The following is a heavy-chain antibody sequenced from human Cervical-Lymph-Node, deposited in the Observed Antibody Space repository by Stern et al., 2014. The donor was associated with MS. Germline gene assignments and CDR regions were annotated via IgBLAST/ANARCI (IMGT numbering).Heavy chain of an antibody. Sequence: VQLVESGAEVKKPGSSVKVSCKASGGTFSSYAISWVRQAPGQGLEWMGGIIPIFGTANYAQKFQGRVTITADESTSTAYMELSNLRSEDTAVYYCARDLRAAGNYYYGMDVWGQGTTVTVSS. CDR3: ARDLRAAGNYYYGMDV. CDR2: IIPIFGTA. D-gene: IGHD6-13*01. V-gene: IGHV1-69*01. CDR1: GGTFSSYA. J-gene: IGHJ6*02.